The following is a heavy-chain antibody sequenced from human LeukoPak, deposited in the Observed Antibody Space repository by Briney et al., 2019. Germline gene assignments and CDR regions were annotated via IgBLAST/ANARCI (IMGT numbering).Heavy chain of an antibody. CDR3: ARDRIAARPSEFGY. V-gene: IGHV1-18*01. D-gene: IGHD6-6*01. CDR2: ISAYNGNT. CDR1: GYTFTSYG. J-gene: IGHJ4*02. Sequence: GASVKVSCKASGYTFTSYGISWVRQAPGQGLEWMGWISAYNGNTNYAQKLQGRVTMTTDTSTSTAYMELRSLRSDDTAVYYCARDRIAARPSEFGYWGQGTLVTVSS.